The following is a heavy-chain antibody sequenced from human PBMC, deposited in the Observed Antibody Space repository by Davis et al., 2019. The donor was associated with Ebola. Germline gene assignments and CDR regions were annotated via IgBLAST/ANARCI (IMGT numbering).Heavy chain of an antibody. CDR1: GYTFTGYY. CDR2: INPNSGGT. Sequence: ASVKVSCKASGYTFTGYYMHWVRQAPGQGLEWMGWINPNSGGTNYAQKFQGWVTMTTDTSTSTVYMELSSLRSEDTAVYYCAREGYVADNVWFDPWGQGTLVTVSS. V-gene: IGHV1-2*04. J-gene: IGHJ5*02. CDR3: AREGYVADNVWFDP. D-gene: IGHD5-12*01.